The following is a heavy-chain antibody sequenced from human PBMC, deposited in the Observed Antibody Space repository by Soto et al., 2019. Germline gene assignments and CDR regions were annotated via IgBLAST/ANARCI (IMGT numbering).Heavy chain of an antibody. V-gene: IGHV2-5*02. CDR1: GFSLSTSGVG. D-gene: IGHD3-22*01. CDR2: IYWDDDK. J-gene: IGHJ4*02. CDR3: VHRRSSGPLDY. Sequence: QITLKESGPTLVKPTQTLTLTCTFSGFSLSTSGVGVGWIRQPPGKALEWLALIYWDDDKRYRPSLKSRLTITKDTSRNQVVLTMTNIDPVDTATYYCVHRRSSGPLDYWGQGTLVTVSS.